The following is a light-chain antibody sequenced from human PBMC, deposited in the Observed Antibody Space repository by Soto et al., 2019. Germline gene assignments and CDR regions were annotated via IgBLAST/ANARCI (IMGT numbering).Light chain of an antibody. V-gene: IGLV2-8*01. CDR2: EVS. CDR1: SRDVGGYNY. J-gene: IGLJ1*01. Sequence: QSVLAQPPSASGSPGQSVTISCTGTSRDVGGYNYVSWYQQHPGKAPKLMIYEVSRRPSGVPGRFSGSKSGNTASLTVSGLQAEDEADYYCSSYAGSNNYVFGTGTKVTVL. CDR3: SSYAGSNNYV.